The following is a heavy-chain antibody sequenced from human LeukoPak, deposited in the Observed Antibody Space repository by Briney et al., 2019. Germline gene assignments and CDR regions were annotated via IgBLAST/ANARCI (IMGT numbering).Heavy chain of an antibody. CDR2: IYHSGST. J-gene: IGHJ4*02. CDR3: ARGVVIAPQTFDY. D-gene: IGHD2-21*01. Sequence: SETLSLTCAVSGGSISSTNWWSWVRQSPGKGLEWIGEIYHSGSTNYKPSLRSRVTISVDKSKNQFSLKLSSLTAADTAVYYCARGVVIAPQTFDYWGQGTLVTVSS. V-gene: IGHV4-4*02. CDR1: GGSISSTNW.